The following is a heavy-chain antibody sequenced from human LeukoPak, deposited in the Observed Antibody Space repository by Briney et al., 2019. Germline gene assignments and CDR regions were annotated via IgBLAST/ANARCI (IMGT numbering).Heavy chain of an antibody. Sequence: PSETLSLTCTVSGYSISSGYYWGWIRQPPGKGLEWIGSIYHSGSTYYNPSLKSRVTISVDTSKNQFSLKLSSVTAADTAVYYCARRYYGSGSYYTTYNWFDPWGQGTLVTVSS. CDR1: GYSISSGYY. CDR3: ARRYYGSGSYYTTYNWFDP. D-gene: IGHD3-10*01. V-gene: IGHV4-38-2*02. J-gene: IGHJ5*02. CDR2: IYHSGST.